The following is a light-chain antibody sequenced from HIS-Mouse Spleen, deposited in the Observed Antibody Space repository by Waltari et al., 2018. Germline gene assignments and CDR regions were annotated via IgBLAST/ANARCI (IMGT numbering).Light chain of an antibody. J-gene: IGLJ2*01. V-gene: IGLV3-25*03. CDR3: QSADSSGTYVV. Sequence: SYELTQPPSVSVSPGQTARNTCSGDALPKQDASWYQQKPGQAPVLGIYKDSERPSGIPERFSGSSSGTTVTLTISGVQAEDEADYYCQSADSSGTYVVFGGGTKLTVL. CDR1: ALPKQD. CDR2: KDS.